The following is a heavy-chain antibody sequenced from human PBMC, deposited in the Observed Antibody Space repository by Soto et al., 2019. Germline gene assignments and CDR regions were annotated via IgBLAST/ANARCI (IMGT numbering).Heavy chain of an antibody. D-gene: IGHD6-13*01. J-gene: IGHJ4*02. Sequence: EVQLLESGGGLVQPGGSLRLSCAASGFTFSNYAMSWVRQAPGKGLEWVSTITGSGSYTYSADSVQFAISRDNSKNTLYLQMNSLGAEDTAVYYCAKGASTAGQLDSWGQGTLVTVSS. CDR1: GFTFSNYA. CDR2: ITGSGSYT. CDR3: AKGASTAGQLDS. V-gene: IGHV3-23*01.